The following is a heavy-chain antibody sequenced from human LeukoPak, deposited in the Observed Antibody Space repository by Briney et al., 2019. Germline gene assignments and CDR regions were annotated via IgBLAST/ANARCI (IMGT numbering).Heavy chain of an antibody. CDR3: ARVGDTSGYFYYLDY. J-gene: IGHJ4*02. CDR1: GGSISGYY. D-gene: IGHD3-22*01. Sequence: PSETLSLTCTVSGGSISGYYWSWIRQPPGKGLEWIGYIYYSGSTNYNPSLKSRVTISVDTSKTQFSLKLTSMSAADTAVYYCARVGDTSGYFYYLDYWGQGTLVTVSS. V-gene: IGHV4-59*01. CDR2: IYYSGST.